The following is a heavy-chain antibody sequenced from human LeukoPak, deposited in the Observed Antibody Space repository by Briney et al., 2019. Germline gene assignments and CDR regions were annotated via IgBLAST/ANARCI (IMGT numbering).Heavy chain of an antibody. CDR3: ARVDSSSWYDWSFDY. CDR1: GYTFTSYA. Sequence: GASVKVSCKASGYTFTSYAISWVRQAPGQGLEWMGGIIPIFGTANYAQKFQGRVTITADESTSTAYMELSSLRSEDTAVYYCARVDSSSWYDWSFDYWGQGTLVTVSS. J-gene: IGHJ4*02. V-gene: IGHV1-69*13. CDR2: IIPIFGTA. D-gene: IGHD6-13*01.